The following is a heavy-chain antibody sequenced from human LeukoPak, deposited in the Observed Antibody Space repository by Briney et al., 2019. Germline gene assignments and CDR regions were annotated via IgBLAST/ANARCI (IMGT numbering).Heavy chain of an antibody. Sequence: GGSLRLSCAASGFTFSSYAMSWVRQAPGKGLEWVSAICGGGGSTYYADSVKGRFTISRDNSKNTLYLQMNSLRAEDTAVYYCAKDRAYCGGDCYSHYFDYWGQGTLVTVSS. D-gene: IGHD2-21*02. V-gene: IGHV3-23*01. J-gene: IGHJ4*02. CDR2: ICGGGGST. CDR1: GFTFSSYA. CDR3: AKDRAYCGGDCYSHYFDY.